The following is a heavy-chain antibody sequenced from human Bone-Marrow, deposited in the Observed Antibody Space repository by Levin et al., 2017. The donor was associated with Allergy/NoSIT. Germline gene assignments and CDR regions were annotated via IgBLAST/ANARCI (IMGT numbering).Heavy chain of an antibody. CDR2: INSDGSST. J-gene: IGHJ4*02. Sequence: GESLKISCAASEFTFSRYWMDWVRQAPGKGLVWVSRINSDGSSTSYADSVKGRFSISRDNAKKTLYLQMNSLRDDDTAMYYCARGLPGGEWGQGTLVTVSS. D-gene: IGHD2-21*01. CDR3: ARGLPGGE. V-gene: IGHV3-74*01. CDR1: EFTFSRYW.